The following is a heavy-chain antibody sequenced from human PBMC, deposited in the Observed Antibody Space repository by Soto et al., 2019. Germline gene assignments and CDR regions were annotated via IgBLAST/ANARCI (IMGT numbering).Heavy chain of an antibody. CDR3: ARGGPTLADYYYGMDV. J-gene: IGHJ6*02. CDR1: GYTFSYDG. Sequence: QVQLVQSGAEVRKPGASVNVSCKASGYTFSYDGINWVRQAPGQGLEWMGWISAYNGNIEYAQKFQGRVTMTTDTSTSTAYMELRSLRSDDTAVYSCARGGPTLADYYYGMDVWGLGTTVTVSS. CDR2: ISAYNGNI. V-gene: IGHV1-18*01. D-gene: IGHD3-10*01.